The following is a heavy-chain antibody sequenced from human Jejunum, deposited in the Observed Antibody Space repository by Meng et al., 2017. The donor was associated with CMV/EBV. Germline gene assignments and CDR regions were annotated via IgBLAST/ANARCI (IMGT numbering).Heavy chain of an antibody. Sequence: ASGLTFNTYAMHWIRQAPGKGLEWVAVISYEGSNRYYIESVQGRFTISRDNSNSTLYLQMNSLRIEDTAVYYCARDLIPWASGTPDHWGQGTLVTVSS. CDR2: ISYEGSNR. J-gene: IGHJ5*02. CDR3: ARDLIPWASGTPDH. CDR1: GLTFNTYA. D-gene: IGHD3-10*01. V-gene: IGHV3-30*04.